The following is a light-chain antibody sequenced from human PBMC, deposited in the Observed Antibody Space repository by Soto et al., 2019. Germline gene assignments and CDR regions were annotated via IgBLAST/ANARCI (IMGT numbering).Light chain of an antibody. CDR2: ATS. V-gene: IGKV3-15*01. CDR3: QQYGDWPLT. Sequence: EIVLTQSPATLSVSPGERATLYCRASQSVGNNFAWYQQKPGQAPRLLIFATSTRATGVPARFSGSGSGTEFTLPISSLQSEDFAVYYCQQYGDWPLTFGGGAKVEIE. CDR1: QSVGNN. J-gene: IGKJ4*01.